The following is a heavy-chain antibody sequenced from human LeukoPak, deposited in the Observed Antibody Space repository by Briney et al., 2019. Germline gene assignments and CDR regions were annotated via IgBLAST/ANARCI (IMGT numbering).Heavy chain of an antibody. Sequence: GESVTLSCSASGFNFSSYAMQWLGQAPGRGLQGVAVISYDGSNKYYEASVKGRFTICRDNSKNTLYLQMNSLRAEDTAVYYCARDHNAFDIWGQGTMATVSS. CDR2: ISYDGSNK. CDR1: GFNFSSYA. J-gene: IGHJ3*02. V-gene: IGHV3-30*01. CDR3: ARDHNAFDI.